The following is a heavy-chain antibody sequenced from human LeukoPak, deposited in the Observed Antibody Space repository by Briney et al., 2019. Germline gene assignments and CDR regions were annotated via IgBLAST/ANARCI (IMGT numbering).Heavy chain of an antibody. D-gene: IGHD2-15*01. CDR1: GFTFSSYG. Sequence: PGGSLRLSCAASGFTFSSYGMSWVRQAPGKGLEWVSAISGSGGSTYYADSVRGRSTSSRDNSKNTLYLQMDSLRAEDTAIYYCTRKTPGRTPFDYWGQGTLVTVSS. CDR3: TRKTPGRTPFDY. J-gene: IGHJ4*02. V-gene: IGHV3-23*01. CDR2: ISGSGGST.